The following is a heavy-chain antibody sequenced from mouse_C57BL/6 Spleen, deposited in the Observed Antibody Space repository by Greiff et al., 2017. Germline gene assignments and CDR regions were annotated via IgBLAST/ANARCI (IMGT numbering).Heavy chain of an antibody. J-gene: IGHJ1*03. D-gene: IGHD1-1*01. CDR2: FYPETGDT. CDR3: ARSEDYYCKEYLYYVDY. CDR1: GYTFTDYD. Sequence: VQLQQSGAELARPGASVTLSCKASGYTFTDYDMSWVKQRTGQGLEWIGAFYPETGDTYYNEKFKGKATLTADKSSRTAYMELRSLTSEHSSVESSARSEDYYCKEYLYYVDYWGTGTTVTVAS. V-gene: IGHV1-81*01.